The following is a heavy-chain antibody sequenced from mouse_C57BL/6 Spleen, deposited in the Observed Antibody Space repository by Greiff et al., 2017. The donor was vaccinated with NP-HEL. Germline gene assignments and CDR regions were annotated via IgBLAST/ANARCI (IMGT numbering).Heavy chain of an antibody. Sequence: QVQLQQSGAELVRPGASVKLSCKASGYTFTDYYINWVKQRPGQGLEWIARIYPGSGNTYYNEKFKGKATLTAEKSSSTAYMQLSSLTSEDSAVYFCAINYYGSSYGFAYWGQGTLVTVSA. D-gene: IGHD1-1*01. CDR2: IYPGSGNT. CDR1: GYTFTDYY. V-gene: IGHV1-76*01. J-gene: IGHJ3*01. CDR3: AINYYGSSYGFAY.